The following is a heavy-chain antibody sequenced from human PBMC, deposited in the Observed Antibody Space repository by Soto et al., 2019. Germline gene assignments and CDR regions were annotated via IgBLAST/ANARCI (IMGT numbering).Heavy chain of an antibody. CDR3: ARSKCSGGSCYSWSLDY. V-gene: IGHV4-31*03. D-gene: IGHD2-15*01. Sequence: SETLSLTCTVSGGSITTGGYYWSWIRQLPGKGLEWIGHRYYSESTYYNPSLKSRVSISLDTSKNQFSLKLSFVTAADTAMYYCARSKCSGGSCYSWSLDYWGQGTPVTVSS. J-gene: IGHJ4*02. CDR1: GGSITTGGYY. CDR2: RYYSEST.